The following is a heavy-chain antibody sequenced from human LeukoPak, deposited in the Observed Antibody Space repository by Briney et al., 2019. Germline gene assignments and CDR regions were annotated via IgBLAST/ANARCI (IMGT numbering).Heavy chain of an antibody. D-gene: IGHD3-10*01. J-gene: IGHJ5*02. CDR2: INHSGST. V-gene: IGHV4-34*01. Sequence: SETLSLTCAVYGGSFSGYYWSWIRQPPGKGLEWIGEINHSGSTNYNPSLKSRVTISVDTSKNQFSLKLSSVTAADTAVYYCARVRLQWFGELTGMDWFDPWGQGTLVTVSS. CDR1: GGSFSGYY. CDR3: ARVRLQWFGELTGMDWFDP.